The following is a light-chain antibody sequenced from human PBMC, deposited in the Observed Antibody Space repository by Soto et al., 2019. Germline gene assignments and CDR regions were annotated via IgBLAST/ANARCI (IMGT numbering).Light chain of an antibody. CDR3: LQDSCNPYT. CDR1: QGIRKD. Sequence: IQMTQSPSSLSASVGDRVTITCRASQGIRKDLGWYQQTPGKAPKLLIYGISTLQSGVPSTFSGSGSGTVFTLTISSLQPEDFATYYCLQDSCNPYTFGRGTKLEIK. J-gene: IGKJ2*01. V-gene: IGKV1-6*01. CDR2: GIS.